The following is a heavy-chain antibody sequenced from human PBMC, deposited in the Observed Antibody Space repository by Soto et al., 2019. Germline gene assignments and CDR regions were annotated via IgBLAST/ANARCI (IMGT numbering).Heavy chain of an antibody. CDR1: GGSISSSNW. J-gene: IGHJ6*02. D-gene: IGHD3-10*01. CDR3: ARVRGSYYYAIDV. CDR2: IYHSGST. V-gene: IGHV4-4*02. Sequence: SETLSLTCAVSGGSISSSNWWSWVRQPPGKGLEWIGEIYHSGSTNYNPSLKSRVTISVDKSKNQFSLKLSSVTAADTAVYYCARVRGSYYYAIDVWGQGTTVTVSS.